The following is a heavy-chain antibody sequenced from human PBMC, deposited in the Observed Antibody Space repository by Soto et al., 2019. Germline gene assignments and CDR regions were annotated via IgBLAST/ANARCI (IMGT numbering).Heavy chain of an antibody. CDR3: ARAPLPYGDYVSVYFDY. D-gene: IGHD4-17*01. CDR1: GGSISSGGYY. V-gene: IGHV4-31*03. J-gene: IGHJ4*02. CDR2: IYYSGST. Sequence: SETLSLTCTVSGGSISSGGYYWSWIRQHPGKGLEWIGYIYYSGSTYYNPSLKSRFTISVDTSKNQFSLKLSSVTAADTAVYYCARAPLPYGDYVSVYFDYWGQGTLVTVSS.